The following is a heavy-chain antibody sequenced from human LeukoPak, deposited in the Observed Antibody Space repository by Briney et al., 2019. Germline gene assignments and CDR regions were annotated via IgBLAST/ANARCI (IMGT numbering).Heavy chain of an antibody. D-gene: IGHD3-22*01. CDR3: ARVSDSSGYRSGY. CDR1: GYTFTSYD. Sequence: ASVKVSCKASGYTFTSYDINWVRQATGQGLEWMGWMSPNSGNTDYAQKLQGRVTMTTDTSTSTAYMELRSLRSDDTAVYYCARVSDSSGYRSGYWGQGTLVTVSS. J-gene: IGHJ4*02. CDR2: MSPNSGNT. V-gene: IGHV1-18*04.